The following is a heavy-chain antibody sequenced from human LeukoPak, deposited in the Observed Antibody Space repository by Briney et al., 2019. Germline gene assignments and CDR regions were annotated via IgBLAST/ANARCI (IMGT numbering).Heavy chain of an antibody. V-gene: IGHV4-61*05. CDR2: IYYSGST. CDR1: GGSISSSSYY. Sequence: SETLSLTCTVSGGSISSSSYYWGWIRQPPGKGLEWIGYIYYSGSTNYNPSLKSRVTISVDTSKNQFSLKLSSVTAADTAVYYCARHYSGYDFSWFDPWGQGTLVTVSS. J-gene: IGHJ5*02. D-gene: IGHD5-12*01. CDR3: ARHYSGYDFSWFDP.